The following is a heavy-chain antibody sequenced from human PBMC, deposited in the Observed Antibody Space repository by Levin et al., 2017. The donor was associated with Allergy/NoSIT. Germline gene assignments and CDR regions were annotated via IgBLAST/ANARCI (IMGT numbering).Heavy chain of an antibody. CDR2: ITSSGHST. V-gene: IGHV3-23*01. Sequence: GGSLRLSCAASGFTFTSYDMNWVRQAPGKGLEWVSTITSSGHSTYYADSVKGRFTISRDNSKNTLYLQMNSLSAEATAVYYCAAADYYDSRGFDYWGQGTLVTVSS. J-gene: IGHJ4*02. CDR3: AAADYYDSRGFDY. D-gene: IGHD3-22*01. CDR1: GFTFTSYD.